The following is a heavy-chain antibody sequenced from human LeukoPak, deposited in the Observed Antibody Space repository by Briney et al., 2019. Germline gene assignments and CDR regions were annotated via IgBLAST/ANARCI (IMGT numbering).Heavy chain of an antibody. CDR3: ARLSYSSTSCYASSGYFDY. CDR1: RPTFSTYA. CDR2: ISSNGGST. Sequence: GGSLRLSCVACRPTFSTYAMHWVRQAPGKGLEYVSAISSNGGSTHYANSVKGRFTISRDNSKNTLYLQMGSLRAEDMAVYYCARLSYSSTSCYASSGYFDYWRQGTLVTVSS. V-gene: IGHV3-64*01. D-gene: IGHD2-2*01. J-gene: IGHJ4*02.